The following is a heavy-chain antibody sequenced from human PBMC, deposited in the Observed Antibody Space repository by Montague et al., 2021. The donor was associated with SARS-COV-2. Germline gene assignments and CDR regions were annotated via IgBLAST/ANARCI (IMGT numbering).Heavy chain of an antibody. J-gene: IGHJ3*02. V-gene: IGHV4-39*01. D-gene: IGHD3-9*01. CDR1: GGSISSSSYY. Sequence: SETLSLTCTVSGGSISSSSYYWGWIRQPPGQGLEWIGSIYYSGSNYYNPSLKSRVTISVDTSKNQFSLKLSSVTAADTAVYYCATYYDILTGYYIDAFDIWGQGTMVTVSS. CDR2: IYYSGSN. CDR3: ATYYDILTGYYIDAFDI.